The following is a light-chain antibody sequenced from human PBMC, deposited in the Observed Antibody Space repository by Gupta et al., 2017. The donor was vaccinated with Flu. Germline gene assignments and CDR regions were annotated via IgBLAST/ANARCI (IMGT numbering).Light chain of an antibody. J-gene: IGKJ4*01. CDR3: QHYYSAPLT. CDR2: AAS. V-gene: IGKV1-27*01. Sequence: AWYQQKSGEVPKVLIFAASSLQWGVPSRFSGSGSGTDFTLTISSLQPEDVATYYCQHYYSAPLTFGGGTKVEIQ.